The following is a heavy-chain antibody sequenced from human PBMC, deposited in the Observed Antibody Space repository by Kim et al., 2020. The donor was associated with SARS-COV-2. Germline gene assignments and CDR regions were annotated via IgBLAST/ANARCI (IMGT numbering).Heavy chain of an antibody. Sequence: GGSLRLSCAASGFTFSNSWMTWVRQPPGKGLEWVANIKQDGSEKFYVESVKGRFTISRDNAKNSLYLQMNGLRVEDTAVYYCAREDSSGWYDKVKFDSWG. J-gene: IGHJ4*01. V-gene: IGHV3-7*01. CDR3: AREDSSGWYDKVKFDS. D-gene: IGHD6-19*01. CDR2: IKQDGSEK. CDR1: GFTFSNSW.